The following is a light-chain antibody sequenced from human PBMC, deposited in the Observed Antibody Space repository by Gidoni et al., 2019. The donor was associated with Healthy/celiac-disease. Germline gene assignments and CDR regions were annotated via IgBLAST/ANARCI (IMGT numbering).Light chain of an antibody. Sequence: EIVLTQSPATLSLSPGERATLSCRAGQSVSSYLAWYQQKPGQAPRLLIYDASNRATGIPARLSGSGSGTDFTLTISSLEPEDFAVYYCQQRSNWPPWTFGQGTKVEIK. CDR3: QQRSNWPPWT. V-gene: IGKV3-11*01. CDR2: DAS. J-gene: IGKJ1*01. CDR1: QSVSSY.